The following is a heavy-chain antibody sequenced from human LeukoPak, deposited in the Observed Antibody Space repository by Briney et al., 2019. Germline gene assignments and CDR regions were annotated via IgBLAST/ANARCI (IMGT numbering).Heavy chain of an antibody. CDR2: IIPIFGTA. Sequence: SVKVSCEASGGTFSSYAISWVRQAPGQGLECMGGIIPIFGTANYAQKLQGRVTITTDKSTSTPYMELSSLRSEDTAVYYCASGIDKYSSSYSWGQGTLVTVSS. V-gene: IGHV1-69*05. CDR1: GGTFSSYA. D-gene: IGHD6-6*01. CDR3: ASGIDKYSSSYS. J-gene: IGHJ4*02.